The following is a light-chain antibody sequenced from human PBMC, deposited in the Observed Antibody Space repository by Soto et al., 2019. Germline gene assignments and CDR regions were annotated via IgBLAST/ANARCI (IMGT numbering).Light chain of an antibody. Sequence: EIVMTQSPGTLSVSPGERATLSCRASQSVTSKLAWYQQKPGQAPRLLIYGASTRATGIPARFSCSGSGTEFTITISSLQSEDFAVYYCQQYNNWPPWYTFGQGTKLEIK. CDR3: QQYNNWPPWYT. J-gene: IGKJ2*01. V-gene: IGKV3-15*01. CDR2: GAS. CDR1: QSVTSK.